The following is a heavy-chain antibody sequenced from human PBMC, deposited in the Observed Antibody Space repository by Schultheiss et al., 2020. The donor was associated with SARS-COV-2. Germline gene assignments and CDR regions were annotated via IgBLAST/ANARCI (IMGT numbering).Heavy chain of an antibody. Sequence: GGSLRLSCKGSGYSFTSYWIGWVRQMPGKGLEWMGIIYPGDSDTRYSPSFQGQVTISADKSISTAYLQWSSLKASDTAMYYCARGGYNYGYLVGYNYGLDVWGQGTAVTVSS. V-gene: IGHV5-51*01. D-gene: IGHD5-18*01. CDR3: ARGGYNYGYLVGYNYGLDV. J-gene: IGHJ6*02. CDR1: GYSFTSYW. CDR2: IYPGDSDT.